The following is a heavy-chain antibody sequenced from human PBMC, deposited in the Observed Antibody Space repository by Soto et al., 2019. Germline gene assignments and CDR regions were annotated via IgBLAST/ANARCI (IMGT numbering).Heavy chain of an antibody. CDR1: GDSIGTDGYY. CDR2: MYYSGST. Sequence: QVQLQESGPGLVKPSHTLSLTCAVSGDSIGTDGYYWSWIRQVPGKGLEWIGHMYYSGSTSYNPSRKSQVTISADTTKNQLYRSLTSVTAADTAVYFCARGGVVRFLKWFPGGWLDPWGQGTLVSVSS. J-gene: IGHJ5*02. CDR3: ARGGVVRFLKWFPGGWLDP. D-gene: IGHD3-3*01. V-gene: IGHV4-31*11.